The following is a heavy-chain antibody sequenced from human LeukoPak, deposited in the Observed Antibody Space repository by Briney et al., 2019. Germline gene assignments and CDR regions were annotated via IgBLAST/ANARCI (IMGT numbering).Heavy chain of an antibody. J-gene: IGHJ4*02. V-gene: IGHV3-21*01. CDR3: ARDLAYYYDSSGYHYPNGGD. Sequence: PGGSLRLSCAASGFTFSSYSMTWVRQAPGKGLEWVSSISSSSSYIYYADSVKGRFTISRDNAKNSLYLQMNSLRAEDTAVYYCARDLAYYYDSSGYHYPNGGDWGQGTLVTVSS. D-gene: IGHD3-22*01. CDR2: ISSSSSYI. CDR1: GFTFSSYS.